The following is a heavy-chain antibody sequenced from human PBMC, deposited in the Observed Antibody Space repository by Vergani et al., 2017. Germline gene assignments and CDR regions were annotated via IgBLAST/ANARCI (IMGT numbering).Heavy chain of an antibody. Sequence: QVQLVQSGAEVKKPGASVKVSCKASGYTFTGYYMHWVRQAPGQGLEWMGWINPNSGGTNYAQKFQGRVTMTRDTSISTAYMELSRLRSDDTDVYYCARRILTGYYDYGMDVWGQGTTVTVSS. CDR2: INPNSGGT. J-gene: IGHJ6*02. D-gene: IGHD3-9*01. CDR1: GYTFTGYY. V-gene: IGHV1-2*02. CDR3: ARRILTGYYDYGMDV.